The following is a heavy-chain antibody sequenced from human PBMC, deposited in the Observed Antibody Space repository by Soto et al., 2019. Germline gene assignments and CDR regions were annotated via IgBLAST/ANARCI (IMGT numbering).Heavy chain of an antibody. CDR2: IIPRSGTS. CDR3: VRGRVMITFGVVIVIDY. D-gene: IGHD3-16*02. CDR1: GDTFSTYT. J-gene: IGHJ4*02. Sequence: ASVKVSCKASGDTFSTYTITWVRQAPGQGLEWMGGIIPRSGTSNYAQKFQGRVTITADESTSTAYMELSSLRSEDTAVYYCVRGRVMITFGVVIVIDYWGQGSPVTVS. V-gene: IGHV1-69*13.